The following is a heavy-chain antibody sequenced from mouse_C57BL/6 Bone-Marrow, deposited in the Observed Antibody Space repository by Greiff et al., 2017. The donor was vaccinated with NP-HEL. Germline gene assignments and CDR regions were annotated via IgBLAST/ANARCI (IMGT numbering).Heavy chain of an antibody. CDR1: GFTFSSYA. Sequence: EVQRVESGGGLVKPGGSLKLSCAASGFTFSSYAMSWVRQTPEKRLEWVATISDGGSYTYYPDNVKGRFTISRDNAKNNLYLQMSHLKSEDTAMYYCARDVWDDFDYWGQGTTLTVSS. J-gene: IGHJ2*01. V-gene: IGHV5-4*01. CDR2: ISDGGSYT. D-gene: IGHD4-1*01. CDR3: ARDVWDDFDY.